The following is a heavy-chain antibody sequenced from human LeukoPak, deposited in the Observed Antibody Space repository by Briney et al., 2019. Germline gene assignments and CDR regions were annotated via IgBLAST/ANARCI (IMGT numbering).Heavy chain of an antibody. Sequence: GGSLRLSCAASGFTFSSYGMHWVRQAPGKGLEWVSVRWYDESNKYYADSVKDRFTISSDNPKNTLYQQMNSLRAEDTAVYYCARDRGLWFGELLFDYWGQGTLVTVSS. J-gene: IGHJ4*02. CDR3: ARDRGLWFGELLFDY. D-gene: IGHD3-10*01. CDR1: GFTFSSYG. V-gene: IGHV3-33*01. CDR2: RWYDESNK.